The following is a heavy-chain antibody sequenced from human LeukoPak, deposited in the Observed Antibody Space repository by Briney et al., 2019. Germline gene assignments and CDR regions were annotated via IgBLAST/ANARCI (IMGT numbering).Heavy chain of an antibody. CDR2: INPNSGGT. Sequence: ASVKVSCKASGYTFTGYYMHWVRQAPGQGLEWMGWINPNSGGTNYAQTFQGRVTVTRDTAINTAHMELSRLRSHDTAVYYCAREDCSGGSCYFDYWGQGTLVTVSS. V-gene: IGHV1-2*02. D-gene: IGHD2-15*01. J-gene: IGHJ4*02. CDR1: GYTFTGYY. CDR3: AREDCSGGSCYFDY.